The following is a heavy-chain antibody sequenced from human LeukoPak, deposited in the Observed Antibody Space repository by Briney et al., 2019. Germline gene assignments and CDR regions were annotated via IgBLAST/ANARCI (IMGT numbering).Heavy chain of an antibody. CDR3: AREVRGPDAFDI. CDR1: GYTFTNYG. J-gene: IGHJ3*02. CDR2: ISAYNGNT. V-gene: IGHV1-18*01. Sequence: ASVKVSCKASGYTFTNYGISWVRQAPGQGLEWMGWISAYNGNTNYAQKLQGRVTMTTDTSTSTAYMELRSLRSGDTAVYYCAREVRGPDAFDIWGQGTMVTVSS.